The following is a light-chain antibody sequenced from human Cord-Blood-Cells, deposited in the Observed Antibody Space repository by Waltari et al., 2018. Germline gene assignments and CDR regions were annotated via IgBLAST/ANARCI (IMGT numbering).Light chain of an antibody. CDR1: QDISNY. CDR3: QQYDNLLGT. J-gene: IGKJ4*01. CDR2: DAS. V-gene: IGKV1-33*01. Sequence: DIQMTQSPSSLSASVGDRATITCQASQDISNYLNWYQQKPGKAPKLLIYDASNLETGVPSRFSGSGSGTDFTFTISSLQPEDIATYYCQQYDNLLGTFGGGTKVEIK.